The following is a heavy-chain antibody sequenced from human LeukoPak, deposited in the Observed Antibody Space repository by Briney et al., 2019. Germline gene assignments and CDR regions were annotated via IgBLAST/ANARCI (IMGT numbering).Heavy chain of an antibody. CDR3: ARGIRTEYYFDY. V-gene: IGHV3-53*01. D-gene: IGHD3/OR15-3a*01. CDR1: GFTVSSNY. CDR2: IYAGGST. J-gene: IGHJ4*02. Sequence: GGSLRLSCAASGFTVSSNYMSWVRQAPGKGLEWVSVIYAGGSTYYADSVKGRFTISRDNSKNTLYLQMNSLRAEDTAVYYCARGIRTEYYFDYWGQGTLVPVSS.